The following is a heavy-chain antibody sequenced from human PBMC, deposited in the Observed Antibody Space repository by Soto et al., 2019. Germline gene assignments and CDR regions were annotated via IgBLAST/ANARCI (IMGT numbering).Heavy chain of an antibody. CDR2: INHSGST. J-gene: IGHJ6*02. Sequence: SETLSVTCAVYGGSFSGYYWSWIRQPPGKGLEWIGEINHSGSTNYNPSLKSRVTISVDTSKNQFSLKLSSVPAADTAVYYCARDVGYGSGRHYYYGMDVWGQGTTVTVSS. V-gene: IGHV4-34*01. CDR3: ARDVGYGSGRHYYYGMDV. D-gene: IGHD3-10*01. CDR1: GGSFSGYY.